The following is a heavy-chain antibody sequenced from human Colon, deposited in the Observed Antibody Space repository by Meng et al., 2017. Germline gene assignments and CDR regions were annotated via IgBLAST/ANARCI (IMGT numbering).Heavy chain of an antibody. Sequence: QLQLEESGPGLVKPSETLSLTCTVSGGSISSTPYYWSWIRQHPGKGLEWIGFIYYSGTTYYNPSLKSRVSISVDTSKNQFSLKLSSVTAADTAVYFCARGSTGWSTDYDYWGQGTLVTVSS. CDR2: IYYSGTT. J-gene: IGHJ4*02. D-gene: IGHD6-19*01. CDR3: ARGSTGWSTDYDY. V-gene: IGHV4-31*03. CDR1: GGSISSTPYY.